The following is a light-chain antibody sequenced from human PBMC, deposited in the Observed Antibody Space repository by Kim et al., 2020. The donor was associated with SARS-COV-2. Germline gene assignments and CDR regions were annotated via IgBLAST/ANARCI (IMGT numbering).Light chain of an antibody. V-gene: IGKV3-11*01. Sequence: EIVLTQSPATLSLSPGERATLSCRASQSVSSYLAWYQQKPAQAPRLLIYDASNRATGIPARFSGSGSGTDFTLTISSLEPEDFAVYYWQQRSNWLTFGGGTKVDIK. CDR3: QQRSNWLT. CDR2: DAS. CDR1: QSVSSY. J-gene: IGKJ4*01.